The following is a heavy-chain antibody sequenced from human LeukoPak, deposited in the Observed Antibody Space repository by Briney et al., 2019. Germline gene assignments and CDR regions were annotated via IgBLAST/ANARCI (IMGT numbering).Heavy chain of an antibody. D-gene: IGHD3-22*01. CDR1: GGSLSGYY. CDR2: INHSGST. Sequence: PSETLSLTCAVSGGSLSGYYWTWIRQPPGKGLEWIGEINHSGSTNYNPSLKSRVTISVDTSKNQFSLKLSSVTAADTAVYYCARGGYYYDSSGYYPRWNYMDVWGKGTTVTVSS. J-gene: IGHJ6*03. CDR3: ARGGYYYDSSGYYPRWNYMDV. V-gene: IGHV4-34*01.